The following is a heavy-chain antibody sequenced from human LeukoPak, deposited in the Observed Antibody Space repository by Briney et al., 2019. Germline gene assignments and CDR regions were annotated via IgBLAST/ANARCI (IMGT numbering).Heavy chain of an antibody. CDR2: INPNNGGT. CDR1: GYSFTGYY. V-gene: IGHV1-2*02. CDR3: ARGGSGSSSDY. J-gene: IGHJ4*02. D-gene: IGHD3-10*01. Sequence: ASVKVSCKASGYSFTGYYMYWVRQAPGQGLEWMGWINPNNGGTNYAQKFQGRVTMTRDTSISTAYMELSRLTSDDTAVYYCARGGSGSSSDYWGQGTLVTVSS.